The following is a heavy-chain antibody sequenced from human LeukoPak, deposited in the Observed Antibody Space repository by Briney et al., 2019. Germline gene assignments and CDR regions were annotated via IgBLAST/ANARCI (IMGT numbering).Heavy chain of an antibody. V-gene: IGHV4-59*08. Sequence: ASETLSLTCTVSGGSISSYYWSWIRQPPGKGLEWIGYIYYSGSTNYNPSLKSRVTISVDTSKNQFSLKLSSVTAADTAVYYCARRNKYCSSTSCYQYYFDYWGQGTLVTVSS. CDR2: IYYSGST. CDR3: ARRNKYCSSTSCYQYYFDY. J-gene: IGHJ4*02. D-gene: IGHD2-2*01. CDR1: GGSISSYY.